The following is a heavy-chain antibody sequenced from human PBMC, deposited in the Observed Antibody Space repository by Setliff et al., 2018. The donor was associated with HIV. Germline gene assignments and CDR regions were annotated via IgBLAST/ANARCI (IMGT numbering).Heavy chain of an antibody. CDR1: GYTFTYLF. Sequence: ASVKVSCKASGYTFTYLFIHWVRLAPGRGLEWVGLINPKTGDTSYAQKFQGRVTMTRDTSISTAYMDLDRLGSDDTAVYYCARDPRFSGYAQAFDYWGQGSRVTVSS. CDR3: ARDPRFSGYAQAFDY. V-gene: IGHV1-2*02. CDR2: INPKTGDT. J-gene: IGHJ4*02. D-gene: IGHD5-12*01.